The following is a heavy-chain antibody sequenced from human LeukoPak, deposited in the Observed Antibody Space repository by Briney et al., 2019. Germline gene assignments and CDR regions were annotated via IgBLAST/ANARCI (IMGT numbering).Heavy chain of an antibody. V-gene: IGHV3-48*01. Sequence: GGSLRLSCAASGFTFSTYSMNWVRQAPGKGLEWVSYISSSSSTIYYADSVKGRFTISRDNAKNSLYPQMNSLRAEDTAVYYCARGSTYYDSSGQVPFDYWGQGTLVTVSS. CDR2: ISSSSSTI. CDR3: ARGSTYYDSSGQVPFDY. D-gene: IGHD3-22*01. CDR1: GFTFSTYS. J-gene: IGHJ4*02.